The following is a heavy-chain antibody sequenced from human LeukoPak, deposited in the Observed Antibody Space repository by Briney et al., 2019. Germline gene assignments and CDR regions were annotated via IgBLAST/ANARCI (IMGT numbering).Heavy chain of an antibody. Sequence: GGSLRLSCAASGFTFSGYSMNWVRQAPGKGLEWVSSISSSSSYIYYADSVKGRFTISRDNAKNSLYLQMNSLRAEDTAVYYSARDTYDYNSSDNHALQHWGQGTLVTVSS. CDR3: ARDTYDYNSSDNHALQH. V-gene: IGHV3-21*01. CDR1: GFTFSGYS. J-gene: IGHJ1*01. CDR2: ISSSSSYI. D-gene: IGHD3-22*01.